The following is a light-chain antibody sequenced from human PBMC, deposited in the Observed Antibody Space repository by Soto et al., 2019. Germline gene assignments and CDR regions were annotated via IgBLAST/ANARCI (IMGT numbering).Light chain of an antibody. V-gene: IGLV1-40*01. Sequence: QSVLTQPPSVSGAPGQRVTISCTGSSSNIGAGRDVHWYRQLPGAAPKFLISDSNHRPSGVPDRFSVSKSGASASLAITGLRAEDEGDYFCQSYGTSLSGLYVFGTGTKHRP. J-gene: IGLJ1*01. CDR3: QSYGTSLSGLYV. CDR2: DSN. CDR1: SSNIGAGRD.